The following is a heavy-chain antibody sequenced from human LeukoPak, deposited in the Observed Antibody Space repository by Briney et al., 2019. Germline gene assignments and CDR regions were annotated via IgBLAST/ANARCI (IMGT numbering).Heavy chain of an antibody. V-gene: IGHV1-18*01. CDR1: GYTFTSYG. CDR3: ARHGPSEVPAATYNWFDP. D-gene: IGHD2-2*01. Sequence: ASVKVSCKASGYTFTSYGISWVRQAPGQGLEWMGWISAYNGNTNYAQKLQGRVTMTTDTSTSTAYMELRSLRSDDTAVYYCARHGPSEVPAATYNWFDPWGQGTLVTVSS. CDR2: ISAYNGNT. J-gene: IGHJ5*02.